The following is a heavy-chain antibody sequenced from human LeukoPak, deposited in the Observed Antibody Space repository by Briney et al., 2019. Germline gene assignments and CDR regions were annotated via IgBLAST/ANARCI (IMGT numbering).Heavy chain of an antibody. Sequence: SETLSLTCAVSGGSISSSSWWSWVRQPPGKGLEWIGEVYHSGSPNYNPSFRGRVTILVDKSKNQFSLKLSSVTAADTAVYYCARDMGWNGLVDSWGQGTLVTVSS. CDR2: VYHSGSP. CDR3: ARDMGWNGLVDS. CDR1: GGSISSSSW. J-gene: IGHJ4*02. D-gene: IGHD1-1*01. V-gene: IGHV4-4*02.